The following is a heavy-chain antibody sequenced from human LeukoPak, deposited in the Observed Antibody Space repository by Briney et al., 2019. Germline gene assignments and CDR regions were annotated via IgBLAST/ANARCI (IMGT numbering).Heavy chain of an antibody. CDR2: INTHGSST. D-gene: IGHD6-13*01. J-gene: IGHJ6*03. CDR3: LAGYYYYYMDV. V-gene: IGHV3-74*01. CDR1: GFAFSNYW. Sequence: GGSLRLSCAASGFAFSNYWLHWVRQAPGKGLEWVVRINTHGSSTNYADSVKGRFTISRDNAKNTLYLQMTSLSAEDTAVYYALAGYYYYYMDVWGKGTTVTVSS.